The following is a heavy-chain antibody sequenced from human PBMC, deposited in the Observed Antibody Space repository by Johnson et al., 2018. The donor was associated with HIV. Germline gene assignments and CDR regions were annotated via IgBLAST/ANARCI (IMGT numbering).Heavy chain of an antibody. J-gene: IGHJ3*02. CDR3: AREGTSEPLHRIYDYGDYPTFDI. CDR2: IDWDGGRQ. CDR1: GFTFDDYG. V-gene: IGHV3-20*04. Sequence: VQLVESGGGLVQPGGSLRLSCAASGFTFDDYGMSWVRQVQGKGLEWVAGIDWDGGRQRYADSVKGRFTISRDNAKNSLYLQMNSLRAEDTAVYYCAREGTSEPLHRIYDYGDYPTFDIWGRGTMVTVSS. D-gene: IGHD4-17*01.